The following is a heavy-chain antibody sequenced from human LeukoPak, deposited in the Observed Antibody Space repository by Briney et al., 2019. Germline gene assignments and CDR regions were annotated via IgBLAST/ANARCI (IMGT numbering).Heavy chain of an antibody. D-gene: IGHD3-22*01. J-gene: IGHJ4*02. CDR3: TTYDNSAYYSDY. Sequence: GGSLRLSCAASGFTFSNAWMSWVRQAPGKGLEWVGRINRKTDGGTTEYTAPVKGRFTISRDDSENTPYLQMNSLKAEDTAVYYCTTYDNSAYYSDYWGQGTLVTVSS. CDR2: INRKTDGGTT. V-gene: IGHV3-15*01. CDR1: GFTFSNAW.